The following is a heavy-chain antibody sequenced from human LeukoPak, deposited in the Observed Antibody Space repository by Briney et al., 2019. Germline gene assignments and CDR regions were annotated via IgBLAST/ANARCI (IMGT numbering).Heavy chain of an antibody. J-gene: IGHJ6*03. V-gene: IGHV1-8*03. CDR3: ARGYISTDDYYYMDV. CDR2: MNPNSGNT. Sequence: ASVKVSCKASGYTFTSYDINWVRQATGQGLEWMGWMNPNSGNTGYAQKFQGRVTITRNTSISTAYTELSSLRSEDTAVYYCARGYISTDDYYYMDVWGKGTTVTVSS. CDR1: GYTFTSYD. D-gene: IGHD3-9*01.